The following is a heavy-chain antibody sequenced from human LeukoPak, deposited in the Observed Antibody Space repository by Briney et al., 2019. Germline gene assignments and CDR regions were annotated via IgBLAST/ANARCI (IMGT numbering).Heavy chain of an antibody. Sequence: SETLSLTCAVYGGSFSGYYWTWFRQPPGKGLEWIGEINHSGSANYNPSLMSRVTISLDTSKNHFSLNLSSVTAADTAVYYCARGQGTVTTHWGQGTLVTVSS. D-gene: IGHD4-17*01. CDR3: ARGQGTVTTH. V-gene: IGHV4-34*01. CDR2: INHSGSA. J-gene: IGHJ4*02. CDR1: GGSFSGYY.